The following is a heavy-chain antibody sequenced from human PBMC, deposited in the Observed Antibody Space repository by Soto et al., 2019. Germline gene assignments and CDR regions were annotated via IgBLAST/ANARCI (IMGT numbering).Heavy chain of an antibody. CDR1: GFTFSSYG. Sequence: QVQLVESGGGVVQPGRSLRLSCAASGFTFSSYGMHWVRQAPGKGLEWVAVISNDGSNKYYADSVKGRFTISRDNSKNTLSLEMNTLRAEDTAVHYWATRRPTPTYYDYVWRSYLPEYFQHWGQGTLGTVSA. CDR3: ATRRPTPTYYDYVWRSYLPEYFQH. V-gene: IGHV3-30*03. D-gene: IGHD3-16*02. CDR2: ISNDGSNK. J-gene: IGHJ1*01.